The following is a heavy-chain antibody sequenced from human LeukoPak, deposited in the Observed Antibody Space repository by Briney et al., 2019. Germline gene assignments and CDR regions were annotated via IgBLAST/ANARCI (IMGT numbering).Heavy chain of an antibody. CDR3: AKSNPPGKLLRFVP. D-gene: IGHD3-16*01. CDR1: GLTLRSYG. J-gene: IGHJ5*02. V-gene: IGHV3-23*01. Sequence: GGSLRLSCAASGLTLRSYGMSWVRQAPGKGLEWVSGISDSGDTTYYADSVKGRFTISRDNSKNTLYLQMNNLRDDDTAVYHGAKSNPPGKLLRFVPWGQGTLVTVSS. CDR2: ISDSGDTT.